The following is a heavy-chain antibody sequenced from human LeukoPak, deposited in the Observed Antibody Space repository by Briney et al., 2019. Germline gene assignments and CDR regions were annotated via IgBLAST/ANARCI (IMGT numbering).Heavy chain of an antibody. CDR3: AKLPNWYFDL. V-gene: IGHV3-23*01. J-gene: IGHJ2*01. CDR2: ITGSGSNT. Sequence: GGSLRLSCAASGFTFSSYAMSWVRQAPGKGLEWVSAITGSGSNTYYADSVKGRFTISRDNSKNTLYLQMNSLRAEDTAVYYCAKLPNWYFDLWGRGTLVTVSS. CDR1: GFTFSSYA.